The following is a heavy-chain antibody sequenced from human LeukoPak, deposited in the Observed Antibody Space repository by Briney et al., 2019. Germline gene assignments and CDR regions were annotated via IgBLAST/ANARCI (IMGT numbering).Heavy chain of an antibody. D-gene: IGHD3-10*01. CDR3: ARYVVYGSGKYYFDY. Sequence: SDTLSLTCTLCGGSVSSTTYYGSWIRQPPRKGLEWISSINYSGSTYYNPSLKSRVTISVDRSKIQFSLRLSWVTAADTAVYYCARYVVYGSGKYYFDYWGQGTLVTVSS. CDR2: INYSGST. CDR1: GGSVSSTTYY. J-gene: IGHJ4*02. V-gene: IGHV4-39*01.